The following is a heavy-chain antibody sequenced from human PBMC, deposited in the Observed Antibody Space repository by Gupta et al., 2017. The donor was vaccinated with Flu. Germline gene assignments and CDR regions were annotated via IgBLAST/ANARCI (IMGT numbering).Heavy chain of an antibody. CDR1: GFSISSGYY. CDR3: GRGIRLVEPDGTTKGVASIDV. J-gene: IGHJ6*02. V-gene: IGHV4-38-2*01. Sequence: QVQLQESGPGLVKPSETPSLTGGVSGFSISSGYYWTWIRQAPGKGLEWIGSARHSGNTYDNLSLQSRVTVSVDTAKNQVSLKLRSVTATDTAVYYCGRGIRLVEPDGTTKGVASIDVWGQGTTVTVSS. CDR2: ARHSGNT. D-gene: IGHD2-2*01.